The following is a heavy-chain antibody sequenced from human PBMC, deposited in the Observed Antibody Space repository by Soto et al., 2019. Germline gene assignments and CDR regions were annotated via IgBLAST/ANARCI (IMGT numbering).Heavy chain of an antibody. D-gene: IGHD4-17*01. Sequence: TLSLTCAVSGGSMSSGGYFWSWIRQPPGKGLEWIGSIYHSGSTYYNPSLKSRVTISVDTSKNQFSLKLSSVTAADTAVYYCARTGSDMTTADYWGQGTLVTVSS. J-gene: IGHJ4*02. V-gene: IGHV4-30-2*03. CDR3: ARTGSDMTTADY. CDR2: IYHSGST. CDR1: GGSMSSGGYF.